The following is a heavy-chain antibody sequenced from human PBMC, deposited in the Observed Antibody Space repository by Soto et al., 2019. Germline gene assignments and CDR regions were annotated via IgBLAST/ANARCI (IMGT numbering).Heavy chain of an antibody. V-gene: IGHV1-18*01. CDR2: ISAYNGNT. J-gene: IGHJ4*02. CDR1: GYTFTSYG. Sequence: GASVKVSCKASGYTFTSYGISWVRQAPGQGLEWMGWISAYNGNTNYAQKLQGRVTMTTDTSTSTAYMELRSLRSDDTAVYYCARDRDTAMVTSSVDYWGQGTLVTVSS. CDR3: ARDRDTAMVTSSVDY. D-gene: IGHD5-18*01.